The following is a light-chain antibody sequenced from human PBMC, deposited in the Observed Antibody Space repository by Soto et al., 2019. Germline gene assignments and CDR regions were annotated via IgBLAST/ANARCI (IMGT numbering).Light chain of an antibody. CDR1: QCISTY. CDR3: QQFSSYPPT. J-gene: IGKJ3*01. Sequence: DIQLTHSPSFLSASVGDRVTITCRASQCISTYLAWYQQRPGKAPKLLSYAASSLQSGDPSRFSGGGSGTEFTLTINLQPEDFATYYCQQFSSYPPTFGPGTKVD. CDR2: AAS. V-gene: IGKV1-9*01.